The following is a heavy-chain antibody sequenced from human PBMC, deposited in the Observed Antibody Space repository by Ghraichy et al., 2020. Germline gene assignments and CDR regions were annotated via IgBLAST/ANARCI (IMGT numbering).Heavy chain of an antibody. CDR3: ARVLGWGFDWPNAFDM. CDR2: IHWSVNST. Sequence: GGSLRLSCAVSGFTFDDYGMTWVRQAPGKGLEWVSGIHWSVNSTDYADSVKGRFTISRDKARRILYLQMNSLRREDTAFYYCARVLGWGFDWPNAFDMWGQGTMVTVSS. V-gene: IGHV3-20*04. CDR1: GFTFDDYG. J-gene: IGHJ3*02. D-gene: IGHD3-9*01.